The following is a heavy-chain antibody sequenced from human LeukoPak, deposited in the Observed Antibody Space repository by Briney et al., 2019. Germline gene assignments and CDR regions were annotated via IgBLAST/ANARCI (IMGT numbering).Heavy chain of an antibody. V-gene: IGHV3-30-3*01. CDR1: GFTFSSYA. D-gene: IGHD5-18*01. J-gene: IGHJ4*02. CDR3: AREGIQLWMYFDY. CDR2: ISYDGSNK. Sequence: GGSLRLSCAASGFTFSSYAMHWVRQAPGKGLEWVAVISYDGSNKYYADSVKGRFTISRDNSKNTLYLQMNSLRAEDTAVYYCAREGIQLWMYFDYWGQGTLVTVSS.